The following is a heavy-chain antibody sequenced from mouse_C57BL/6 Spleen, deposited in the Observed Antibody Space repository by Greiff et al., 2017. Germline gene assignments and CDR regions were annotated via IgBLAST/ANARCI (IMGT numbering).Heavy chain of an antibody. D-gene: IGHD2-4*01. CDR3: ARDYEYYGDY. CDR1: GYAFSSSW. V-gene: IGHV1-82*01. J-gene: IGHJ2*01. Sequence: QVQLQQSGPELVKPGASVKISCKASGYAFSSSWMNWVKQRPGKGLEWIGRIYPGDGDTNYNGKFKGKATLTADKSSSTAYMQLSSLTSEDSAVYFCARDYEYYGDYWGQGTTLTVSS. CDR2: IYPGDGDT.